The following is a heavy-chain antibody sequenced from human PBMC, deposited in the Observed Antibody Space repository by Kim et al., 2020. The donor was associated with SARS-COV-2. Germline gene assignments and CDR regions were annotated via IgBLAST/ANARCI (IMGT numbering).Heavy chain of an antibody. D-gene: IGHD3-10*01. J-gene: IGHJ5*02. Sequence: KSRVTISVDTSKHQFSLKLSSVTAADTAVYYCARQDYGSGSYYNAKWFDPWGQGTLVTVSS. V-gene: IGHV4-39*01. CDR3: ARQDYGSGSYYNAKWFDP.